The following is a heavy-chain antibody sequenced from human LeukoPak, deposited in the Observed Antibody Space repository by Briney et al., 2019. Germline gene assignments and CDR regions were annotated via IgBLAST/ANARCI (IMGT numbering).Heavy chain of an antibody. CDR1: GFTFSSYS. J-gene: IGHJ4*02. Sequence: PGGSLRLSCAASGFTFSSYSMNWVRQAPGKGLEWVAVISYDGSNKYYADSVKGRFTISRDNSKNTLYLQMNSLRAEDTAVYYCARDGIAARPLYFDYWGQGTLVTVSS. CDR3: ARDGIAARPLYFDY. D-gene: IGHD6-6*01. CDR2: ISYDGSNK. V-gene: IGHV3-30*03.